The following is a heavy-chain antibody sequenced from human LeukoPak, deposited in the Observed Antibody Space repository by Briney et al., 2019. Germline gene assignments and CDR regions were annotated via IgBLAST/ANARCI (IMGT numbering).Heavy chain of an antibody. CDR3: ARVAGDYDFWSGYYRY. J-gene: IGHJ4*02. Sequence: ASVKVSCKASGCTFTGYYMHWVRQAPGQGLEWMGRINPNSGGTNYAQKFQGRVTMTRDTSISTAYMELSRLRSDDTAVYYCARVAGDYDFWSGYYRYWGQGTLVTVSS. D-gene: IGHD3-3*01. V-gene: IGHV1-2*06. CDR2: INPNSGGT. CDR1: GCTFTGYY.